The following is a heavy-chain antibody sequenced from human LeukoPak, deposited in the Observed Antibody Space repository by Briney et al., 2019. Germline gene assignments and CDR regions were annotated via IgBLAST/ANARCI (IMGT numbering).Heavy chain of an antibody. CDR2: IIPIFGTA. J-gene: IGHJ4*02. Sequence: ASVKVSRKASGGTFSSYAISWVRQAPGQGLEWMGGIIPIFGTANYAQKFQGRVTITTDESTSTAYMELSSLRSEDTAVYYCARDSSGYYYGYFDYWGQGTLVTVSS. V-gene: IGHV1-69*05. D-gene: IGHD3-22*01. CDR3: ARDSSGYYYGYFDY. CDR1: GGTFSSYA.